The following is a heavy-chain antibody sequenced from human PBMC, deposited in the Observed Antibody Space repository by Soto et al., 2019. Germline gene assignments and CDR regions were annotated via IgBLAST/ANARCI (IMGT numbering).Heavy chain of an antibody. D-gene: IGHD3-16*02. Sequence: QVQLQESGPGLVKPSQTLSLTCTVSGGSISSGDYYWSWIRHPPGKGLEWIGYIYYSGSTYYNPSLKSRVTISVDTSKNQFSLKLSSVTAADTAVYYCARDARMLTFGGVIVILDYWGQGTLVTVSS. J-gene: IGHJ4*02. CDR2: IYYSGST. CDR3: ARDARMLTFGGVIVILDY. V-gene: IGHV4-30-4*01. CDR1: GGSISSGDYY.